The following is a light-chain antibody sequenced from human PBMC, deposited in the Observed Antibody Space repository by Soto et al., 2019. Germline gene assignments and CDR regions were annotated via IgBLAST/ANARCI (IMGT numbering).Light chain of an antibody. CDR2: EAS. J-gene: IGKJ4*01. CDR1: QSVRSRY. Sequence: EVVLTQSPGTLSLSPGERAILSCRASQSVRSRYLAWYQQRPGQAPRLLIYEASNRASGIPDGFSGSGSGTDFTLTISRLESEDFAVYFCQQYGSSPLTFGGGTKVEIK. CDR3: QQYGSSPLT. V-gene: IGKV3-20*01.